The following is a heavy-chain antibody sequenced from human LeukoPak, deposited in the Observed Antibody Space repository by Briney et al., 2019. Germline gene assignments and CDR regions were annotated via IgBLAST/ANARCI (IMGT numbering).Heavy chain of an antibody. Sequence: SETLSLTCNVSGFSITSGYYWGWIRQPPGKGLEWIGSMYHSGTTHVNPSFKSRVTISVDTSKNQFSLKLTSVTAADTAVYYCARVDGSCSGGSCPSGNWFDPWGQGTLVTVSS. CDR1: GFSITSGYY. CDR3: ARVDGSCSGGSCPSGNWFDP. CDR2: MYHSGTT. J-gene: IGHJ5*02. V-gene: IGHV4-38-2*02. D-gene: IGHD2-15*01.